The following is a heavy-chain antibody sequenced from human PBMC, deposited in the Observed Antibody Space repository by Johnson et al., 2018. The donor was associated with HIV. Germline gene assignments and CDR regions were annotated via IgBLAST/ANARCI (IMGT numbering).Heavy chain of an antibody. Sequence: VQLVESGGGLVKPGGSLRLSCAASGLTFNNAWMSWVRQAPGKGLEWVGRIKSKTDGGTTEFAAPVKGRFTMSRDDSKTTLYLQMNGLKTEDTAMYYCTTMSALWFGDIHVFGDGFDIWGQGTMVTVSS. V-gene: IGHV3-15*01. CDR2: IKSKTDGGTT. CDR1: GLTFNNAW. CDR3: TTMSALWFGDIHVFGDGFDI. D-gene: IGHD3-10*01. J-gene: IGHJ3*02.